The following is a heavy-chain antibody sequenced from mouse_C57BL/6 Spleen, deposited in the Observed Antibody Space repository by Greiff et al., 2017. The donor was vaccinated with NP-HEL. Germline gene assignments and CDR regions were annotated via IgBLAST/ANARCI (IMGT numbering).Heavy chain of an antibody. D-gene: IGHD1-1*01. Sequence: QVHVKQSGPELVKPGASVKISCKASGYTFTDYYINWVKQRPGQGLEWIGWIYPGSGNTKYNEKFKGKATLTVDTSSSTAYMQLSSLTSEDSAVYFCARGYYGSSYQYYFDYWGQGTTLTVSS. J-gene: IGHJ2*01. CDR1: GYTFTDYY. CDR3: ARGYYGSSYQYYFDY. V-gene: IGHV1-84*01. CDR2: IYPGSGNT.